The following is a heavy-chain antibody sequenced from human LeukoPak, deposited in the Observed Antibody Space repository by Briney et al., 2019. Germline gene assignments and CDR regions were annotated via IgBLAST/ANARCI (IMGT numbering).Heavy chain of an antibody. CDR1: GGSISSGDYY. D-gene: IGHD6-6*01. CDR2: IYTSGSA. CDR3: ARWDSSSSSFDY. Sequence: SETLSLTCTVSGGSISSGDYYWSWIRQPAGKGLEWIGRIYTSGSAIYNPSLKSRVTMSVDTSKNQFSLELSSVTAADTAVYYCARWDSSSSSFDYWGQGTLVTVSS. J-gene: IGHJ4*02. V-gene: IGHV4-61*02.